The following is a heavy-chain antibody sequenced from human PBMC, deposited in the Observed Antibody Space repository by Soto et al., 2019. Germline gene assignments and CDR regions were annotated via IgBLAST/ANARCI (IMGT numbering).Heavy chain of an antibody. Sequence: EVQLVESGGGLVQPGGSLRLSCVASGFTFSSYGMSWVRQAPGKGLEWVANIKNDGSGKYYVDSVKGRFTISRDNANNSLYLQMNSLRVEDTAVYYCASASYDSSGYYDAFDLWGQGTMVTVSS. D-gene: IGHD3-22*01. CDR1: GFTFSSYG. J-gene: IGHJ3*01. CDR3: ASASYDSSGYYDAFDL. CDR2: IKNDGSGK. V-gene: IGHV3-7*01.